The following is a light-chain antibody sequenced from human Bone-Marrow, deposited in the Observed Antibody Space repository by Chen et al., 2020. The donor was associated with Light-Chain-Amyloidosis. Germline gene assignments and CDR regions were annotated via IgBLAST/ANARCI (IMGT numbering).Light chain of an antibody. CDR2: ATF. CDR1: QSISNY. Sequence: DIQMTQSPRTLAASVGDRVTVTCRPSQSISNYLNWYQQIPGGAPKLLIYATFNLRPGVPSRFSGRGSGTQYTLTIAALQPEDFGTYYCQQNHDLPITFGGGTRVEL. J-gene: IGKJ4*01. V-gene: IGKV1-39*01. CDR3: QQNHDLPIT.